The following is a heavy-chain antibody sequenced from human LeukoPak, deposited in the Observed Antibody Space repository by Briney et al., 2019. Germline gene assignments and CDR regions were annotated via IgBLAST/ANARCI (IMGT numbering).Heavy chain of an antibody. Sequence: SETLSLTCTVSGGSISSGSYYWSWIRQAAGKGLEWIGRIYTSGSTNYNPSLKSRVTISVDTSKNQFSLKLSSVTAADTAVYYCAREEGAAGPSYYYYMDVWGKGTTVTVSS. V-gene: IGHV4-61*02. CDR3: AREEGAAGPSYYYYMDV. CDR2: IYTSGST. CDR1: GGSISSGSYY. D-gene: IGHD6-13*01. J-gene: IGHJ6*03.